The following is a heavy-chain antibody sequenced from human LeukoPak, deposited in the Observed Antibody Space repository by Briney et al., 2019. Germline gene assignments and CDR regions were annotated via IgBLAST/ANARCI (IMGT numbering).Heavy chain of an antibody. CDR2: ISWSSSSI. CDR3: ARGVVRGVIISNYYYYYGMDV. CDR1: GFKLDDHA. D-gene: IGHD3-10*01. Sequence: GGSLRLSCAASGFKLDDHAMYWVRQPPGKGLEWVAGISWSSSSIGYADSVRGRFIISRDNAKNSLYLQMNSLRAEDTAVYYCARGVVRGVIISNYYYYYGMDVWGKGTTVTVSS. J-gene: IGHJ6*04. V-gene: IGHV3-9*01.